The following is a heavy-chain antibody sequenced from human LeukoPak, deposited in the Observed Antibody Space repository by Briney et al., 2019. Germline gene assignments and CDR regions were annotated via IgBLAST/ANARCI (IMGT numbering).Heavy chain of an antibody. Sequence: PSETLSLSCEVSDYSISSGYFWAWIRQSPGKGLEVIAGIFHDGRTYYNPSVQSRVTISVDTFRNRFSLKLKSVTAADAAVYYCARDIGWTKGPFDYWGQGTLVTVSS. CDR1: DYSISSGYF. D-gene: IGHD2-15*01. CDR3: ARDIGWTKGPFDY. CDR2: IFHDGRT. V-gene: IGHV4-38-2*01. J-gene: IGHJ4*02.